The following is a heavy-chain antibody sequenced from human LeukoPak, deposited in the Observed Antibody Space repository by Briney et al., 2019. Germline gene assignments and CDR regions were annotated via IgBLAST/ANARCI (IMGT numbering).Heavy chain of an antibody. D-gene: IGHD5-18*01. CDR1: GFTFRSYS. V-gene: IGHV3-21*01. CDR3: ARDGTRGYSYGCSDY. Sequence: PGGSLRLSCAASGFTFRSYSMNWVRQAPGKGLEWVSSISSSSSYIYYADSVKGRFTISRDNAKNSLYLQMNSLRAEDTAVYYCARDGTRGYSYGCSDYWGQGTLVTVSS. J-gene: IGHJ4*02. CDR2: ISSSSSYI.